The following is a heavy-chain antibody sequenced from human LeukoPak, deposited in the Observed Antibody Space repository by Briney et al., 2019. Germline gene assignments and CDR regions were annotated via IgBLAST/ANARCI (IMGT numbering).Heavy chain of an antibody. V-gene: IGHV1-2*02. CDR1: GYTFTGYY. CDR2: INPNSGGT. D-gene: IGHD1-14*01. Sequence: ASVKGSCKASGYTFTGYYMHWVRQAPGQGLEWMGWINPNSGGTNYAQKFQGRVTMTRDTSISTAYMELSRLRSDDTAVYYCARWAGSAGYYYYYMDVWGKGTTVTVSS. CDR3: ARWAGSAGYYYYYMDV. J-gene: IGHJ6*03.